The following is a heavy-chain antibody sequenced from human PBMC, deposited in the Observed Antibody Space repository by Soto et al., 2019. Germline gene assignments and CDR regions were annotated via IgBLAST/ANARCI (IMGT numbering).Heavy chain of an antibody. V-gene: IGHV3-30-3*01. Sequence: SGGSLRLSCAASGFTFSSYAMHWVRQAPGKGLEWVAVISYDGSNKYYADSVKGRFTISRDNSKNTLYLQMNSLRAEDTAVYYCARDRGYSGYHSYFDYWGQGTLVTVSS. CDR2: ISYDGSNK. CDR1: GFTFSSYA. J-gene: IGHJ4*02. CDR3: ARDRGYSGYHSYFDY. D-gene: IGHD5-12*01.